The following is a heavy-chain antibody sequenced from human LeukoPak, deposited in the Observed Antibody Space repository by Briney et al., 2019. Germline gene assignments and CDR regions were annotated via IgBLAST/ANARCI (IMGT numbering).Heavy chain of an antibody. Sequence: ASVKVSCKASGYTFTSYGISWVRQAPGQGLEWMGWISAYNGNTNYAQKLQGRVTMTTGTSTSTAYMELRSLRSDDTAVYYCARAIGYSSSSDCDYWGQGTLVTVSS. J-gene: IGHJ4*02. CDR2: ISAYNGNT. CDR1: GYTFTSYG. V-gene: IGHV1-18*01. CDR3: ARAIGYSSSSDCDY. D-gene: IGHD6-13*01.